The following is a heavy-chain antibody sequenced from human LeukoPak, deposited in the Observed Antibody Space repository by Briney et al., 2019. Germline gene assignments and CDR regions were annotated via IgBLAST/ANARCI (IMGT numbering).Heavy chain of an antibody. V-gene: IGHV1-18*01. J-gene: IGHJ3*02. Sequence: SVNVSCKASGYTFTSDGISWVRHSPGQGGEWRGWISAYKGNTNYAQKLQGRVTMTTDTSGSTAYMELRSLRSDDTAVYYCARAPTDTIQLWPNRNGHAFDIWGQGTMVTVSS. CDR1: GYTFTSDG. CDR2: ISAYKGNT. CDR3: ARAPTDTIQLWPNRNGHAFDI. D-gene: IGHD1-14*01.